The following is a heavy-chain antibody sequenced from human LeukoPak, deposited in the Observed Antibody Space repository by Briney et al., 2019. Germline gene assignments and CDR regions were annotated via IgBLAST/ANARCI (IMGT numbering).Heavy chain of an antibody. D-gene: IGHD3-10*01. V-gene: IGHV4-39*07. Sequence: KPSETLSLTCTVSGGSISSSSYYWGWIRQPPGKGLEWIGSIYYSGSTYYNPSLRSRVTISVDTSKNQFSLKLSSVTAADTAVYYCASSRITMVRGVMGAFDIWGQGTMVTVSS. CDR2: IYYSGST. CDR3: ASSRITMVRGVMGAFDI. CDR1: GGSISSSSYY. J-gene: IGHJ3*02.